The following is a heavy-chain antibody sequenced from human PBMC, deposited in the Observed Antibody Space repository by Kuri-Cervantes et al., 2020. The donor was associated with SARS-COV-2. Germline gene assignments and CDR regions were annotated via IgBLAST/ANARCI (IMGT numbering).Heavy chain of an antibody. J-gene: IGHJ3*02. D-gene: IGHD1-26*01. V-gene: IGHV4-39*07. CDR1: GGSISSSSYY. CDR2: MHYSGNT. CDR3: AGGPEWELLQSGYVRLFDI. Sequence: SETLSLTCTVSGGSISSSSYYWGWIRQPPGKGLEWIGTMHYSGNTDYNPSLKSRVTISVDTSKNQFSLKLSSVTAADTAVYYCAGGPEWELLQSGYVRLFDIWGQGTMVTVSS.